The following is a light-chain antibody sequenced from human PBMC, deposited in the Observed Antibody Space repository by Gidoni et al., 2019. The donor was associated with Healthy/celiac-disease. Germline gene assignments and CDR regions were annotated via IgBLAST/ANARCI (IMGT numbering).Light chain of an antibody. CDR2: PDS. Sequence: SYELTQPPSVSVSPGQTASITCSGDKLGDKYACWYQQKPGQSPVLVIYPDSKRPSGIPERFSGSNSGNTATLTISGTQAMDEADYYCQAWDSSTVVFGGGTNLTVL. CDR1: KLGDKY. J-gene: IGLJ2*01. CDR3: QAWDSSTVV. V-gene: IGLV3-1*01.